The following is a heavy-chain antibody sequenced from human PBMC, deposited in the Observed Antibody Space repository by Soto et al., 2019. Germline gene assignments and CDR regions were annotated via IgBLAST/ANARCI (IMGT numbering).Heavy chain of an antibody. Sequence: QVQLVQSGAEVKRPGASVRVSCKASGYTFTSYDINWVRQATGQGLEWLGWMNPNSGNTGYAQKFKGRITLTRSTSTSTAYMERTSLRSEDTAVYYCARGINWGQGTMVTVSS. CDR1: GYTFTSYD. CDR2: MNPNSGNT. V-gene: IGHV1-8*01. J-gene: IGHJ3*01. CDR3: ARGIN.